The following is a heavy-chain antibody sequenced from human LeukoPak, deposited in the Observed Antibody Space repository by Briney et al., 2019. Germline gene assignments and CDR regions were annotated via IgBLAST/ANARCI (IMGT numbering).Heavy chain of an antibody. CDR2: IWYDGSNK. CDR1: GFTFSSYG. V-gene: IGHV3-33*01. D-gene: IGHD1-1*01. Sequence: GGSLRLSCAASGFTFSSYGMHWVRQAPGKGLEWVAVIWYDGSNKYYADSVKGRFTISRDNSKNTLYLQMNSLRAEDTAVYYCARVYKRAWVLDYWGQGTLVTVSS. J-gene: IGHJ4*02. CDR3: ARVYKRAWVLDY.